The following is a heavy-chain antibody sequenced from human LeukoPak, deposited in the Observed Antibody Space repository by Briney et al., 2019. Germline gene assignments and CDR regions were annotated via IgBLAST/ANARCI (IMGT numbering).Heavy chain of an antibody. Sequence: GGSLRLSCAASGFTFSSFAMSWVRQAPGRGLEWVSSVSSTGRSVYYADSVKGRFTNSRDSSKNTLSLQMNSLRAEDTAVYYCAKTTAVATPPLYFQNWGQGTLVTVSS. CDR3: AKTTAVATPPLYFQN. CDR1: GFTFSSFA. CDR2: VSSTGRSV. J-gene: IGHJ1*01. V-gene: IGHV3-23*01. D-gene: IGHD2-21*02.